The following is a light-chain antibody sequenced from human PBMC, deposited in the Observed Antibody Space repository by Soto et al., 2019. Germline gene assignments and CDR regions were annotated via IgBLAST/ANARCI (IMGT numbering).Light chain of an antibody. V-gene: IGKV3-20*01. Sequence: EIVLTQSPGTLSLSPGERATLSCRASQSVSNNYLAWYQQKPGQAPRLLIYGASNRATGIPSRFSGSGSGTEFTLTISSLQPDDFATYYCQQYYTYWHMFGQGTKVDIK. CDR1: QSVSNNY. CDR2: GAS. J-gene: IGKJ1*01. CDR3: QQYYTYWHM.